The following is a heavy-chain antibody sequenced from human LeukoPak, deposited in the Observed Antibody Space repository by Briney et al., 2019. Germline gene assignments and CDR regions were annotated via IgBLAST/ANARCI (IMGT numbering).Heavy chain of an antibody. V-gene: IGHV4-39*01. CDR2: IYYSGST. Sequence: SETLSLTCTVSGGSINSSSYYWGWIRQPPGKGLEWIGSIYYSGSTYYNPSLKSRVTISVDTSKNQFSLKLSSVTAADTAVYYCARQLGYCSSTSCYADKVDYWGQGTLVTVSS. CDR1: GGSINSSSYY. CDR3: ARQLGYCSSTSCYADKVDY. D-gene: IGHD2-2*01. J-gene: IGHJ4*02.